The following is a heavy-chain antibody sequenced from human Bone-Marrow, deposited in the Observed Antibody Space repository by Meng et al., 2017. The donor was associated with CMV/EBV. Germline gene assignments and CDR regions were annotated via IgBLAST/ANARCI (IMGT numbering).Heavy chain of an antibody. Sequence: ASVKVSCKASGYTFTSYGISWVRQAPGQGLEWMGWISAYNGNTNYAQKLQGRVTMTTDTSTSTAYMELRSLRSDDTAVYYCARDRIRRNGFLEWFHTYNWFDPWGQGTLVTVSS. J-gene: IGHJ5*02. CDR1: GYTFTSYG. V-gene: IGHV1-18*01. CDR3: ARDRIRRNGFLEWFHTYNWFDP. CDR2: ISAYNGNT. D-gene: IGHD3-3*01.